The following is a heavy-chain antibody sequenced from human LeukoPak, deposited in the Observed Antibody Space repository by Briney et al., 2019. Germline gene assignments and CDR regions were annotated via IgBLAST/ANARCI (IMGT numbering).Heavy chain of an antibody. V-gene: IGHV3-23*01. CDR3: AIISYFFDY. CDR2: ISGSGGST. Sequence: GTLRLSCAASGFAFSSDAMGGGRQAPGKGLEWGSAISGSGGSTYYADSVKGRFTISRDNSKNTLYLQMNRLRAEDTAVYYCAIISYFFDYWGQGTLVTVSS. J-gene: IGHJ4*02. CDR1: GFAFSSDA. D-gene: IGHD2-2*01.